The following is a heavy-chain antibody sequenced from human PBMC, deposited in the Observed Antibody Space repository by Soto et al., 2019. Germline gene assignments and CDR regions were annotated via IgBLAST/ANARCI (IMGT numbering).Heavy chain of an antibody. D-gene: IGHD3-10*01. CDR3: ARANEGGPRGYNWFDP. V-gene: IGHV1-18*01. CDR2: ISAYNGNT. J-gene: IGHJ5*02. CDR1: GYTFTSYG. Sequence: SVKVSCKASGYTFTSYGISWVRQAPGQGLEWMGWISAYNGNTNYAQKLQGRVTMTTDTSTSTAYMELRSLRSDDTAVYYCARANEGGPRGYNWFDPWGQGTLVTVSS.